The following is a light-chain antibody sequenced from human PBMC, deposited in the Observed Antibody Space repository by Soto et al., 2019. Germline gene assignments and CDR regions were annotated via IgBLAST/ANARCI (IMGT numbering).Light chain of an antibody. J-gene: IGLJ1*01. CDR1: SSDVGSYNL. CDR2: EGS. CDR3: CSYAASSTSYV. Sequence: QSALTQPASVSGSPGQSITISCTGTSSDVGSYNLVSWYQQHPDKAPKLMIYEGSKRPSGVSNRFSGSKSGNTASLTISGLQAEDEAEYYCCSYAASSTSYVFGTGTKVTVL. V-gene: IGLV2-23*01.